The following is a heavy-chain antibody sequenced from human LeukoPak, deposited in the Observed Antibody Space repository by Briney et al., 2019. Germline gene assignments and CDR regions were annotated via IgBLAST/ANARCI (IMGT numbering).Heavy chain of an antibody. V-gene: IGHV1-24*01. Sequence: ASVKVSCKVSGYTLTDLSMYWVRQAPGKGLEWMGGLDPEDGETIYAQKFQGRVTMTEDTSTDTAYMEPSSLRSEDTAVYYCASSIAVAGTMYDYYYYYMDVWGKGTTVTVSS. J-gene: IGHJ6*03. D-gene: IGHD6-19*01. CDR3: ASSIAVAGTMYDYYYYYMDV. CDR2: LDPEDGET. CDR1: GYTLTDLS.